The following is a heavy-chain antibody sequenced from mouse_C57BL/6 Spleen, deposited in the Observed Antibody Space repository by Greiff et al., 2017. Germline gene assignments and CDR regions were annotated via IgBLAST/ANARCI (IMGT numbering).Heavy chain of an antibody. CDR3: ARDYGSSYWYFDV. J-gene: IGHJ1*03. Sequence: DVKLVESGGGLVKPGGSLKLSCAASGFTFSSYAMSWVRQTPEKRLEWVATISDGGSYTYYPDNVKGRFTISRDNAKNNLYLQMSHLKSEDTAMYYCARDYGSSYWYFDVGGTGTTVTVSS. CDR2: ISDGGSYT. D-gene: IGHD1-1*01. CDR1: GFTFSSYA. V-gene: IGHV5-4*01.